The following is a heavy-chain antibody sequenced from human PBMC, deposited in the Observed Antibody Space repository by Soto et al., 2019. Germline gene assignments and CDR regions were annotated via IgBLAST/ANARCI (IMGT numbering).Heavy chain of an antibody. Sequence: SETLSLTCAVYGGSFSGYYWSWIRQPPGKGLEWIGDIDHRGSTNYNPSLKSRVTISVDTSKNQFSLNLNSVTAADTAVYYCARNFDSWGQGTLVTVSS. CDR2: IDHRGST. J-gene: IGHJ5*01. CDR3: ARNFDS. V-gene: IGHV4-34*01. CDR1: GGSFSGYY.